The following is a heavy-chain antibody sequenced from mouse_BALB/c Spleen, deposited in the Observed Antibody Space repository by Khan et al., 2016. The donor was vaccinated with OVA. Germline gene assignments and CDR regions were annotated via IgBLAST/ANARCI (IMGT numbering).Heavy chain of an antibody. CDR2: ISDGGSYT. V-gene: IGHV5-4*02. CDR3: ARGYYGDPFAY. CDR1: GCTFSDYY. J-gene: IGHJ3*01. D-gene: IGHD2-13*01. Sequence: EVKLEESGGGLVKPGGSLKLSCAASGCTFSDYYMYWVRQTPEKRLEWVATISDGGSYTYYPDSVKGRFTISRDDAKNNLYLQMSSLKSEDTAMYYCARGYYGDPFAYWGQGTLVTVSA.